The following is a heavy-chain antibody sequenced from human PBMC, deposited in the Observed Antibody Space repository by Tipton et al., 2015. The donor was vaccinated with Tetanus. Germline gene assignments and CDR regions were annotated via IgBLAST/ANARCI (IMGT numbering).Heavy chain of an antibody. V-gene: IGHV4-59*02. D-gene: IGHD2-8*02. J-gene: IGHJ1*01. Sequence: TLSLTCSVSGDSGSRHYWSWIRQPPGKALEWIGDIFYSANSISNPSFRSRVTISMDRSGNQISLKMTSVTAADTAVYYCAGVTAQRTELYFEHWGQGTQVTVSS. CDR2: IFYSANS. CDR1: GDSGSRHY. CDR3: AGVTAQRTELYFEH.